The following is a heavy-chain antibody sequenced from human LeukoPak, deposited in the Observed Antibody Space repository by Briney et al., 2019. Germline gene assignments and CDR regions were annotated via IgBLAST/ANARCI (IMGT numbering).Heavy chain of an antibody. Sequence: SETLSLTCTVSGGSLSHYYWNWIRQTPGKGLEWIGYIYYSGSTSYNPSLKSRVTMSVDTSKNQFSLKLTSVTAADTAVYYCARDRPWATRGLDYWGQGILVTVSS. D-gene: IGHD6-6*01. V-gene: IGHV4-59*01. CDR2: IYYSGST. CDR1: GGSLSHYY. CDR3: ARDRPWATRGLDY. J-gene: IGHJ4*02.